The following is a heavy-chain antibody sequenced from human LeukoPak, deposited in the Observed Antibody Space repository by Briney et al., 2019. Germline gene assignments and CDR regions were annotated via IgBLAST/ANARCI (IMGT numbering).Heavy chain of an antibody. Sequence: ASVKVPCKASGFSSYDINWVRQATGQGLEWMGWMNPNSGNTGYAQKFQGRVTMTRNTSISTAYMELNSLRSEDTAVYYCASEQWLKREGVYYYYGMAVWGQGTTVTVSS. CDR2: MNPNSGNT. D-gene: IGHD6-19*01. V-gene: IGHV1-8*01. J-gene: IGHJ6*02. CDR1: GFSSYD. CDR3: ASEQWLKREGVYYYYGMAV.